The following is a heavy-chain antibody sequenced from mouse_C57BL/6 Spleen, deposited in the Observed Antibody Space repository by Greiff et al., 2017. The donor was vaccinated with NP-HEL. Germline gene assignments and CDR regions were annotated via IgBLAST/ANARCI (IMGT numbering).Heavy chain of an antibody. V-gene: IGHV1-53*01. J-gene: IGHJ4*01. CDR1: GYTFTSYW. Sequence: QVQLQQPGTELVKPGASVKLSCKASGYTFTSYWMHWVKQRPGQGLEWIGNINPSNGGTNYNEKFKSKATLTVDKSSSTAYMQLSSLTSEDSAVYYCARESPYYYGILYYYAMDYWGQGTSVTVSS. CDR3: ARESPYYYGILYYYAMDY. CDR2: INPSNGGT. D-gene: IGHD1-1*01.